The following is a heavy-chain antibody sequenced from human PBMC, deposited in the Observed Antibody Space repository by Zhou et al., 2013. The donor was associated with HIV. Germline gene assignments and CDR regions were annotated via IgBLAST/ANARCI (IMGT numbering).Heavy chain of an antibody. Sequence: QVQLVQSGTEVRKPGASVKVSCKASGYTFTSYDINWVRQAAGQGLEWIGRVQPYSGNTDYAQRFQGRVTMTRDTSTSTVYMELRSLRSEDTAVYYCARVHDYGDSGWFDPWGQGTLVTVSS. J-gene: IGHJ5*02. CDR3: ARVHDYGDSGWFDP. V-gene: IGHV1-8*01. CDR1: GYTFTSYD. CDR2: VQPYSGNT. D-gene: IGHD4-17*01.